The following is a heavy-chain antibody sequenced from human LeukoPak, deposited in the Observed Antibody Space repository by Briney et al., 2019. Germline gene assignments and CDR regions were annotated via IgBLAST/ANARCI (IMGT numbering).Heavy chain of an antibody. V-gene: IGHV4-39*07. CDR1: GGSISSSNF. J-gene: IGHJ4*02. Sequence: SETLSLTCQVSGGSISSSNFWGWIRQPPGKGLEWIGSIHYSGSTYYNPSLKSRVTISVDTSKNQFSLKLSSVTAADTAVYYCARERDGEYFDYWGQGTLVTVSS. D-gene: IGHD5-24*01. CDR3: ARERDGEYFDY. CDR2: IHYSGST.